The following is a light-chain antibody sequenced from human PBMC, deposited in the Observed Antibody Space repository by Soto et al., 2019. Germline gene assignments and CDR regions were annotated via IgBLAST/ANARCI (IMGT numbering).Light chain of an antibody. CDR2: AAS. J-gene: IGKJ1*01. CDR3: QQYNSYAT. V-gene: IGKV1-5*03. CDR1: QSISSY. Sequence: DIQMTQSPSALSASVGDRVPLTFRASQSISSYLNWYQQKPGKAPDLLIYAASTLESGVPSRFSGSGSGTEFNLTISNLQPEDFVTYYCQQYNSYATFGQGTKVAI.